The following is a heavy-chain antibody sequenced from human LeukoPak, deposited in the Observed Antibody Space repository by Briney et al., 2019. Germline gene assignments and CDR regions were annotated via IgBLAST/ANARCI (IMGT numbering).Heavy chain of an antibody. CDR1: GFTFTSSA. D-gene: IGHD1-26*01. CDR2: IVVGSGNT. Sequence: GTSVKVSCKASGFTFTSSAVQWVRQARGQRLEWTGWIVVGSGNTNYAQKFQERVTITRDMSTSTAYMELSSLRVEDTAVYYCAKDPAGGSGSSFDYWGQGTLVTVSP. J-gene: IGHJ4*02. CDR3: AKDPAGGSGSSFDY. V-gene: IGHV1-58*01.